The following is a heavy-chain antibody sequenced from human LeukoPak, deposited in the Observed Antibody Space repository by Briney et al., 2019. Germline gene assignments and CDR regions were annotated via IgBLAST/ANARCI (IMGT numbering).Heavy chain of an antibody. Sequence: GGSLRLSCAASGFTFSTYSMNWVRQAPGKGMEWDSYINGRSSNIFYADSVKGRFTISRDNAKSTMYLQMNRLRAEDTAVNYCARAPGSLSPYFDYWGQGTLVTVSS. D-gene: IGHD3-10*01. CDR3: ARAPGSLSPYFDY. J-gene: IGHJ4*02. CDR2: INGRSSNI. CDR1: GFTFSTYS. V-gene: IGHV3-48*01.